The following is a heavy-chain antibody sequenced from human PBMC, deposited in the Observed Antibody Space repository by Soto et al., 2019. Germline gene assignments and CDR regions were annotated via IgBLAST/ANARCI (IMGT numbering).Heavy chain of an antibody. CDR1: GFTFSTYH. D-gene: IGHD4-17*01. CDR2: IHSGGSRI. CDR3: ARDGSTVTTNYHYAMDV. Sequence: EVQLVESGGGLVQPGGSLILSCAASGFTFSTYHMNWVRQAPGKGLEWVSYIHSGGSRIYYADSVKGRFTISRDNAKNSLYLQMNRLRAEDTAVYYCARDGSTVTTNYHYAMDVGGQGTTVTVSS. V-gene: IGHV3-48*03. J-gene: IGHJ6*02.